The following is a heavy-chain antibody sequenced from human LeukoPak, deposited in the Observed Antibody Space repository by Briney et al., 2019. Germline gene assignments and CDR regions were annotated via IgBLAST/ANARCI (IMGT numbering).Heavy chain of an antibody. V-gene: IGHV4-34*01. Sequence: PSETLSLTCAVYGGSFSGYYWSWIRQPPGKGLEWIGEINHSGSTNYDPSLKSRVTISVDTSKNQFSLKLSSVTAADTAVYYCARDSKGYCSSTSCLNWIDPWGQGTLVTVSS. CDR1: GGSFSGYY. CDR3: ARDSKGYCSSTSCLNWIDP. CDR2: INHSGST. J-gene: IGHJ5*02. D-gene: IGHD2-2*01.